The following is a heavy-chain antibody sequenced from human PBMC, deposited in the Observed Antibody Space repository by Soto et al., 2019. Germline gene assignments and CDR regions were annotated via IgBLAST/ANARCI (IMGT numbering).Heavy chain of an antibody. J-gene: IGHJ4*02. D-gene: IGHD3-22*01. CDR3: ARRSPTYYYDSSGYPDY. CDR1: GYSFTSYW. Sequence: PGKSLKISCKGSGYSFTSYWIGWVRQMPGKGLEWMGIIYPGDSDTRYSPSFQGQVTISADKSISTAYLQWSSLKASDTAMYYCARRSPTYYYDSSGYPDYWGQGTLVTVSS. CDR2: IYPGDSDT. V-gene: IGHV5-51*03.